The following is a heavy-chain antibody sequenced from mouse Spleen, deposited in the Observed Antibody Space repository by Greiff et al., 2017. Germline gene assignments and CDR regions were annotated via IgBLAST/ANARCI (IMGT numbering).Heavy chain of an antibody. J-gene: IGHJ1*01. CDR3: AILLGWYFDV. V-gene: IGHV1-82*01. CDR2: IYPGDGDT. CDR1: GYAFSSSW. D-gene: IGHD2-10*01. Sequence: LQESGPELVKPGASVKISCKASGYAFSSSWMNWVKQRPGKGLEWIGRIYPGDGDTNYNGKFKGKATLTADKSSSTAYMQLSSLTSEDSAVYFCAILLGWYFDVWGAGTTVTVSS.